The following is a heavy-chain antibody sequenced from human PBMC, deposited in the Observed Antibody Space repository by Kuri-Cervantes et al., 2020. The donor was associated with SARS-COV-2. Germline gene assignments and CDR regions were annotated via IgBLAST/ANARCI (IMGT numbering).Heavy chain of an antibody. CDR1: GGSISSYY. CDR2: IYTSGST. CDR3: ARDLGANSSGWYLFAWFDP. V-gene: IGHV4-4*07. D-gene: IGHD6-19*01. J-gene: IGHJ5*02. Sequence: SETLSLTCTVSGGSISSYYWSWIRQPAGKGLEWIGRIYTSGSTNYNPSLKSRVTMSVDTSKNQFSLKLSSVTAADTAVYYCARDLGANSSGWYLFAWFDPWGQGTLVTVSS.